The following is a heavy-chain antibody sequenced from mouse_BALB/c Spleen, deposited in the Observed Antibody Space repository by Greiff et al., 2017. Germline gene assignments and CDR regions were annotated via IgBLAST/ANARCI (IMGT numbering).Heavy chain of an antibody. D-gene: IGHD1-2*01. Sequence: QVQLKESGPGLVAPSQSLSITCTVSGFSLSRYSVHWVRQPPGKGLEWLGMIWGGGSTDYNSALKSRLSISEDNSKSQVFLKMNSLQTDDTAMYYCARRITTATGHFDVWGAGTTGTVSS. V-gene: IGHV2-6-4*01. CDR2: IWGGGST. CDR3: ARRITTATGHFDV. CDR1: GFSLSRYS. J-gene: IGHJ1*01.